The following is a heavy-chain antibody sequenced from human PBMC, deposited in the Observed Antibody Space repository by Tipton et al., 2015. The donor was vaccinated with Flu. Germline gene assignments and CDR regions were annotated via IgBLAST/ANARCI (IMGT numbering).Heavy chain of an antibody. Sequence: SLRLSCAASGFAFSSDWMSWVRQAPGKGLEWVANINPDGSQEYYVDSVRGRFTISRNNAKSLLYLQMNSLRVEDTAMYYCAKAGWGGYNPRAGWGQGTLVTVSS. V-gene: IGHV3-7*01. CDR2: INPDGSQE. J-gene: IGHJ4*02. CDR3: AKAGWGGYNPRAG. CDR1: GFAFSSDW. D-gene: IGHD5-24*01.